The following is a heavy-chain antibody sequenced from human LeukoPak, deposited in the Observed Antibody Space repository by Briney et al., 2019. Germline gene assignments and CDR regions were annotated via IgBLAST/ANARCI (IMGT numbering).Heavy chain of an antibody. CDR1: GYTLTELS. J-gene: IGHJ3*02. Sequence: ASVKVSCKVSGYTLTELSMHWVRQAPGKGLEWMGGFDPEDGETIYAQKFQGRVTMTEDTSTDTAYMELSSLRSGDTAVYYCATLPPVGPAGPADAFYIWGQGTMVTVSS. CDR2: FDPEDGET. D-gene: IGHD2-2*01. CDR3: ATLPPVGPAGPADAFYI. V-gene: IGHV1-24*01.